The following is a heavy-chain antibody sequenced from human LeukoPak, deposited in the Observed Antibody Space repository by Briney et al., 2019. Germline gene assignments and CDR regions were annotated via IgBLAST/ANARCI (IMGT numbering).Heavy chain of an antibody. CDR1: GYTFTGYY. CDR3: ATRPMVRGVRVDY. V-gene: IGHV1-2*02. J-gene: IGHJ4*02. CDR2: INPNSGGT. D-gene: IGHD3-10*01. Sequence: ASVKVSCKASGYTFTGYYMHWVRQAPGQGLEWMGWINPNSGGTNYAQKFQGRVTMTRDTSISTAYMELSRLRSDDTAVYYCATRPMVRGVRVDYWGQGTLVTVSS.